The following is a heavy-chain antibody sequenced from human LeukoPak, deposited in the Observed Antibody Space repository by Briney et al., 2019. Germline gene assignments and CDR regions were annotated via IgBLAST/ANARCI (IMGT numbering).Heavy chain of an antibody. CDR1: GFTFSSYA. Sequence: GGSLRLSCAASGFTFSSYAMSWVRQAPGKGLERVSTINNNGGSTSYADSVKGRFTISRDNSKNTLYLQMNSLRAEDTAVYYCAKPVTVSSPFDYWGQGTLVSVPS. D-gene: IGHD3-10*01. CDR3: AKPVTVSSPFDY. V-gene: IGHV3-23*01. J-gene: IGHJ4*02. CDR2: INNNGGST.